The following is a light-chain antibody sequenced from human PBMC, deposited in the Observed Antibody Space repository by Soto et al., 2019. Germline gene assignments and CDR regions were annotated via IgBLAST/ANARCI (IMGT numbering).Light chain of an antibody. J-gene: IGKJ1*01. CDR2: PAS. CDR1: QGIRND. CDR3: QQDYNYPRT. Sequence: SQMIQSPSSLSASVGDRCTITCPAIQGIRNDLGWYQQKPGKAPKLLIYPASSLQSGVPSRFRGSGSGTDFTLTISSLQPEDFEPYYCQQDYNYPRTFGQGTKVDIK. V-gene: IGKV1-6*01.